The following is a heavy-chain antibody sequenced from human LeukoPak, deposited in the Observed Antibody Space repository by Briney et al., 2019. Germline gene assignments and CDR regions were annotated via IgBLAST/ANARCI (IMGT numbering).Heavy chain of an antibody. CDR3: AKAPDDSRIEPFDY. CDR1: GFTFSDYY. CDR2: ISGSGGST. V-gene: IGHV3-23*01. J-gene: IGHJ4*02. Sequence: GGSLRLSCVASGFTFSDYYMSWIRQAPGKGLEWVSAISGSGGSTYYADSVKGRFTISRDNSKNTLYLQMNSLRAEDTAVYYCAKAPDDSRIEPFDYWGQGTLVTVSS. D-gene: IGHD3-22*01.